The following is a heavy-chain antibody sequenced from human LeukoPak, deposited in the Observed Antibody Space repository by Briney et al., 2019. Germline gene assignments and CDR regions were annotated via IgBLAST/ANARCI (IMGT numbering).Heavy chain of an antibody. CDR3: ARSGYRHPYHFDS. D-gene: IGHD3-22*01. Sequence: QPGGSLRLSCAASGFTVRTTYMSWVRQAPGKGPEWVSALYTGGGSDYADSVKGRFAISRDNSKNTLALQMNSLRAEDTAIYYCARSGYRHPYHFDSWGQGTLVIVSS. J-gene: IGHJ4*02. CDR2: LYTGGGS. CDR1: GFTVRTTY. V-gene: IGHV3-53*01.